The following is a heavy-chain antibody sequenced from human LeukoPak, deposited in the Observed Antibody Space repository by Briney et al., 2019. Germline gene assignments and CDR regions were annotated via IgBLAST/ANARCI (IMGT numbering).Heavy chain of an antibody. D-gene: IGHD3-3*01. CDR2: VHLDGRT. V-gene: IGHV4-4*02. J-gene: IGHJ2*01. Sequence: SETLSLTCGVSGGSVSSTNWWTWIRQPPGKGLEWIGEVHLDGRTNFNPSLKSRLTMSVDLSENHVSLKLTSVTAADTAVYYCARAILTPSGYVWHFDLWGRGTLVTVSS. CDR1: GGSVSSTNW. CDR3: ARAILTPSGYVWHFDL.